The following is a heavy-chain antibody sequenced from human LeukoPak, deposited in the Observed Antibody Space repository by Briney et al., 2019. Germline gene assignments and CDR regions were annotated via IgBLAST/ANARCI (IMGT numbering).Heavy chain of an antibody. CDR2: ISGSGGST. CDR1: GFTFSSYG. D-gene: IGHD3-22*01. Sequence: PGGSLRLSCAASGFTFSSYGMRWVRQAPGKGLEWVSAISGSGGSTYYADSVKGRFTISRDNSQNTLYLQMNSLRAEDTAVYYCAKAHPPNYYDSSGYQYYFDYWGQGTLVTVSS. V-gene: IGHV3-23*01. J-gene: IGHJ4*02. CDR3: AKAHPPNYYDSSGYQYYFDY.